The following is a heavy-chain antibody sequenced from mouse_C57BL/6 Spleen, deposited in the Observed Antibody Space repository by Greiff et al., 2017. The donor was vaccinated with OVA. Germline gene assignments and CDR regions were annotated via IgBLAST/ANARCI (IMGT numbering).Heavy chain of an antibody. CDR2: IYPRSGNT. D-gene: IGHD1-1*01. V-gene: IGHV1-81*01. CDR1: GYTFTSYG. CDR3: ARHYYGSSLFDY. Sequence: QVQLQQSGAELARPGASVKLSCKASGYTFTSYGISWVKQRTGQGLEWIGEIYPRSGNTYYNEKFKGKATLTADKSSSTAYMELRSLTSEDSAVYFCARHYYGSSLFDYWGQGTTLTVSS. J-gene: IGHJ2*01.